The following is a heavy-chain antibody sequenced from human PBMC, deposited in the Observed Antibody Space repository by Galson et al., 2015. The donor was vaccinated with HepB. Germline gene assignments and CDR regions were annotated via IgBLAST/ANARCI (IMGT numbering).Heavy chain of an antibody. CDR3: ARNLNDGEVYYYGMGV. Sequence: TLSLTCTVSGGSISSGDYFWSWIRQPPGKGLEWIGHIYYSGSTYYNPSLKSRVTISVDTSKNQFSLKLSSVTAADTAVYYCARNLNDGEVYYYGMGVWGQGTTVTVSS. J-gene: IGHJ6*02. CDR1: GGSISSGDYF. D-gene: IGHD4-17*01. V-gene: IGHV4-30-4*01. CDR2: IYYSGST.